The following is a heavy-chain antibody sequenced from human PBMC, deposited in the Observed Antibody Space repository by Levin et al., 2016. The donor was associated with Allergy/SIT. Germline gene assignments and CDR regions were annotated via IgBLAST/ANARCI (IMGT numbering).Heavy chain of an antibody. D-gene: IGHD6-13*01. CDR2: INAGNGNT. V-gene: IGHV1-3*01. Sequence: ASVKVSCKASGYTFTSYAMHWVRQAPGQRLEWMGWINAGNGNTKYSQKFQGRVTITRDTSASTAYMELSSLRSEDTAVYYCARLKLLYSSSPTDAFDIWGQGTMVTVSS. J-gene: IGHJ3*02. CDR1: GYTFTSYA. CDR3: ARLKLLYSSSPTDAFDI.